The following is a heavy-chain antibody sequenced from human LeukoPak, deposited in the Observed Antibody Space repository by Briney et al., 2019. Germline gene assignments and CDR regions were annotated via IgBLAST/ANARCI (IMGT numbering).Heavy chain of an antibody. Sequence: SETLSLTCTVSGYSISSGYYWGWIRQPPGKGLEWIGSIYHSGSTYYNPSLKSRVTMSVDTSKNQFPLKLSSVTAADTAVYYCARDSGTTGEVKFDPWGQGTLVTVSS. J-gene: IGHJ5*02. CDR3: ARDSGTTGEVKFDP. CDR1: GYSISSGYY. CDR2: IYHSGST. D-gene: IGHD3-10*01. V-gene: IGHV4-38-2*02.